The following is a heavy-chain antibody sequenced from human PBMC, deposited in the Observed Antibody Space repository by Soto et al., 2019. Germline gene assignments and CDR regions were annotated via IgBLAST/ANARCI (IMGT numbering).Heavy chain of an antibody. D-gene: IGHD6-19*01. Sequence: GGSLRLSCAASGFTFSSYAMSWVRQAPGKGLEWVSAISGSGGSTYYADSVKGRFTISRDNSKNTLYLQMNSLRAEDTAVYYCAKGRSGWDLKTQNLDYWGQGTLVTVSS. CDR1: GFTFSSYA. V-gene: IGHV3-23*01. CDR3: AKGRSGWDLKTQNLDY. J-gene: IGHJ4*02. CDR2: ISGSGGST.